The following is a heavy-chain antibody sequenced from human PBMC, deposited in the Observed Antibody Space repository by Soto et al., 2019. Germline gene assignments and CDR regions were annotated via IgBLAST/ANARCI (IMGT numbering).Heavy chain of an antibody. CDR3: ARDHGGSTWFVGVYYFFGMDV. CDR2: ISSSGDAI. CDR1: GFIFSDYT. V-gene: IGHV3-48*02. J-gene: IGHJ6*02. Sequence: EVQLVESGGDLVQPGGSLRLSCAASGFIFSDYTMTWVRQAPGRGLEFVSHISSSGDAIFYAESVKGRVTVSRENAKNSLYLQMNSLRDDDTAVYFCARDHGGSTWFVGVYYFFGMDVWGQGTAVTVSS. D-gene: IGHD6-13*01.